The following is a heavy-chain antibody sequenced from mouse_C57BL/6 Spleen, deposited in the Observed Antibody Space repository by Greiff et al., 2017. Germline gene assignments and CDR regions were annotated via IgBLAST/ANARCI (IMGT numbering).Heavy chain of an antibody. Sequence: VKLQESGPGLVQPSQSLSITCTVSGFSLTSYGVHWVRQSPGKGLEWLGVIWSGGSTDYNAAFISRLSISKDNSKSQVFFKMNSLQADDTAIYYCARTGELPFAYWGQGTLVTVSA. CDR2: IWSGGST. V-gene: IGHV2-2*01. J-gene: IGHJ3*01. CDR1: GFSLTSYG. D-gene: IGHD1-1*01. CDR3: ARTGELPFAY.